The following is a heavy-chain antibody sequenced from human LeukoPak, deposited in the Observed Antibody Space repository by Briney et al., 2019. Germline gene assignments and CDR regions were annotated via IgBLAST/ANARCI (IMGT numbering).Heavy chain of an antibody. J-gene: IGHJ4*02. CDR2: INSNSADT. D-gene: IGHD3-10*01. Sequence: ASVKVSCKTSGYSFIDYYIHWVRQAPGQGLEWMGWINSNSADTNYAQNFQGRVTMTRDTSISTAYMELRSLRSDDTAVYYCARGAVRLLLFGDSGRKSKTYFDYWGQGTLVTVSS. CDR3: ARGAVRLLLFGDSGRKSKTYFDY. CDR1: GYSFIDYY. V-gene: IGHV1-2*02.